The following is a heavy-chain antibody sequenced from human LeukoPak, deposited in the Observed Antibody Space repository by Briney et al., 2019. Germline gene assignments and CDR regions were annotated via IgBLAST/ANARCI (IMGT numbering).Heavy chain of an antibody. CDR2: TYTGGNS. J-gene: IGHJ4*02. CDR1: GFTVSSIH. Sequence: PGGSLRLSCAASGFTVSSIHMVWVRQAPGKGLEWVSVTYTGGNSYYADSVKGRFIISRDISKNTLYLQMNSLRAEDTAVYYCAKFIAVAAVNDYWGQGTLVTVSS. CDR3: AKFIAVAAVNDY. V-gene: IGHV3-53*05. D-gene: IGHD6-19*01.